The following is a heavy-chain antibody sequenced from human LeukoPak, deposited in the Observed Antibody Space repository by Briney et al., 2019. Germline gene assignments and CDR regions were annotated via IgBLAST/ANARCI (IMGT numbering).Heavy chain of an antibody. CDR3: ARAALAGTSHNWFDP. Sequence: KPGGSLRLSCAASGFTFSSYSMNWVRQAPGRGLEWVSYITSSSNYIYYADSVKGRFTISRDNAKNSVYLQLHSLRAEDTAVYYCARAALAGTSHNWFDPWGQGTLVTVSS. CDR2: ITSSSNYI. J-gene: IGHJ5*02. CDR1: GFTFSSYS. V-gene: IGHV3-21*01.